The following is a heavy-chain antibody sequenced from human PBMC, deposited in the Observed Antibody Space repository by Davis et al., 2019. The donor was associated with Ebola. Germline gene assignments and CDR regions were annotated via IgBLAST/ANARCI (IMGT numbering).Heavy chain of an antibody. D-gene: IGHD1-1*01. CDR3: ARGGTWNLDYGMDV. CDR2: IIPIVGIA. Sequence: AASVKVSCKASGGTFSSDGISWVRQAPGQGLEWMGRIIPIVGIANYAPKFQGRVTITADKSTSTANMEVNSLRSEDTAVYYCARGGTWNLDYGMDVWGQGTTVTVS. CDR1: GGTFSSDG. J-gene: IGHJ6*02. V-gene: IGHV1-69*04.